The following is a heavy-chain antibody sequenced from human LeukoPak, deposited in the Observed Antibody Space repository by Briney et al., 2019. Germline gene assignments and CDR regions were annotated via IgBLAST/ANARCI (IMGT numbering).Heavy chain of an antibody. CDR2: IKQDGSEK. CDR3: ARYSYYNYMDV. Sequence: GGSLRLSCAASGSTFSTYWMSWVRQGPGKGLEWLANIKQDGSEKYYVDSVRGRFTISRDNAMNSLYLQMNSLRAEDTAVYYCARYSYYNYMDVWGKGTTVTVSS. CDR1: GSTFSTYW. V-gene: IGHV3-7*01. J-gene: IGHJ6*03.